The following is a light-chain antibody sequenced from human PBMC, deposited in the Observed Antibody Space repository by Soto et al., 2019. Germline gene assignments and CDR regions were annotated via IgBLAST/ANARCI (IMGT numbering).Light chain of an antibody. CDR3: QSYDRSLSGYV. V-gene: IGLV1-40*01. Sequence: QSVLTQPPSVSGAPGQRVTISCTGSSSNIGAGFDVHWYQQLPGTAPKLLIYGNNNRPSGVPDRFSGSKSGTSASLAITGLQAEDEGDYFCQSYDRSLSGYVFGTGTKVTV. CDR2: GNN. J-gene: IGLJ1*01. CDR1: SSNIGAGFD.